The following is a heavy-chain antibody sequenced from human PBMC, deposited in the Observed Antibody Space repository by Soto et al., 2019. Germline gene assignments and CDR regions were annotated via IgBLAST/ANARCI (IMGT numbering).Heavy chain of an antibody. CDR2: IYPSGGST. D-gene: IGHD3-10*01. CDR1: GYTFTNYY. CDR3: AEDFSRSMES. J-gene: IGHJ5*02. V-gene: IGHV1-46*03. Sequence: ASVNVSCKSSGYTFTNYYMHWVRQAPGQGLEWMGIIYPSGGSTRNAQKFQGRVTITRXXXXXXIXMXLXXXRAEXTAVYYCAEDFSRSMESWRRGALVAVAS.